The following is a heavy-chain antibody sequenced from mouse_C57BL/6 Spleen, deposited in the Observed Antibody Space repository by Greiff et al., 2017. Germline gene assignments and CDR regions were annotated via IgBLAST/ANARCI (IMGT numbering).Heavy chain of an antibody. V-gene: IGHV14-4*01. CDR1: GFNIKDDY. J-gene: IGHJ3*01. Sequence: EVQRVESGAELVRPGASVKLSCTASGFNIKDDYMHWVKQRPEQGLEWIGWIDPENGDTEYASKFQGKATITADTSSNTAYLQLSSLTSEDTAVYYCTNPAWFAYWGQGTLVTVSA. CDR2: IDPENGDT. CDR3: TNPAWFAY.